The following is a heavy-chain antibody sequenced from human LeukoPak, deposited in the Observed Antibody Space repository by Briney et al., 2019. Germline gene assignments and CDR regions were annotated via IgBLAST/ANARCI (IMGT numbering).Heavy chain of an antibody. Sequence: PSENLSLTCAVYGGSFSGYYWSWIRQPPGKGLEWIGEINHSGSTNYNPPLKSRVTISVATSKNRFSLKLSSVTAADTAVYYCARVSTPDSSGYFYFDYWGQGTLVTVSS. D-gene: IGHD3-22*01. CDR3: ARVSTPDSSGYFYFDY. CDR1: GGSFSGYY. V-gene: IGHV4-34*01. J-gene: IGHJ4*02. CDR2: INHSGST.